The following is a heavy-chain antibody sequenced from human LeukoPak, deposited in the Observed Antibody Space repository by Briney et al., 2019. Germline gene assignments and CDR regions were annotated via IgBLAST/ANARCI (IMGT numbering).Heavy chain of an antibody. J-gene: IGHJ4*02. CDR2: ISSSSSYI. V-gene: IGHV3-21*01. CDR1: GFTFSSYS. CDR3: ARGSVAAAGIYN. Sequence: GGSLRLSCAASGFTFSSYSMNWVRQAPGKGLEWVSSISSSSSYIYYADSVKGRFTISRDNAKNSLYLQMNSPRAEDTDVYYCARGSVAAAGIYNWGQGTLVTVSS. D-gene: IGHD6-13*01.